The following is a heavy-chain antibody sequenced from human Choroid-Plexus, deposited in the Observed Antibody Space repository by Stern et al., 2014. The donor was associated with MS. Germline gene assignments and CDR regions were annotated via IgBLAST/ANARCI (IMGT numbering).Heavy chain of an antibody. CDR1: GFTFGSCD. Sequence: VQLVESGGGVVQPGRPLRLSCVASGFTFGSCDMHWVRQAPGKGLEWGGGVSHDGSYKYYADSLKGRFTISRDNSQNTLYMQMSSLRPEDTAVYYCAKDLQYLTYFFDHWGQGSLVTVSS. J-gene: IGHJ5*02. V-gene: IGHV3-30*18. D-gene: IGHD2/OR15-2a*01. CDR2: VSHDGSYK. CDR3: AKDLQYLTYFFDH.